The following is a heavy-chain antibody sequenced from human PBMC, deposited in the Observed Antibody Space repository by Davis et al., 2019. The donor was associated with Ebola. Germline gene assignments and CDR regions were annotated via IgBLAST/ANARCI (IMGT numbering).Heavy chain of an antibody. D-gene: IGHD3-10*01. CDR1: GYTFTRYG. Sequence: AASVKVSCKASGYTFTRYGISWVRQAPGQGLEWMGWISAYNGNTNYAQNLQGRVTMTTDTSTSTAYKEVRSLRYDDTAVYYCARAVTMVLPSGWFDPWGQGTLVTVSS. J-gene: IGHJ5*02. V-gene: IGHV1-18*01. CDR2: ISAYNGNT. CDR3: ARAVTMVLPSGWFDP.